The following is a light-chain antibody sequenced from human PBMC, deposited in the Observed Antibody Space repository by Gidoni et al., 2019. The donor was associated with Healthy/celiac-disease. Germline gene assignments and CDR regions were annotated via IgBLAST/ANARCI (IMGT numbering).Light chain of an antibody. V-gene: IGLV2-14*01. CDR3: SSYTSSSTS. J-gene: IGLJ2*01. Sequence: QSALTQPASVSESPGQSITISCTGTSSDVGGYNYVSWYQQHPGKAPKLMIYEVSNRPSGVSNRFSGSKSGNTASLTISGLQAEDEADYYCSSYTSSSTSFGGGTKLTVL. CDR1: SSDVGGYNY. CDR2: EVS.